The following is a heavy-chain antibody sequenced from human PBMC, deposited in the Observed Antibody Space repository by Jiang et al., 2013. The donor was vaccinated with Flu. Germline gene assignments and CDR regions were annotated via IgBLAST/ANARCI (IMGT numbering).Heavy chain of an antibody. CDR1: GYIFTTYD. V-gene: IGHV1-3*01. Sequence: GASVKVSCKASGYIFTTYDIHWVRQAPGQGPEWMGRINAGNGNTKYSQRFQGRVAISTDTSATTAYMELSSLRSEDTAVYYCARGIAVEPSANWFDPWGQGTLVTVSS. J-gene: IGHJ5*02. D-gene: IGHD2-2*01. CDR2: INAGNGNT. CDR3: ARGIAVEPSANWFDP.